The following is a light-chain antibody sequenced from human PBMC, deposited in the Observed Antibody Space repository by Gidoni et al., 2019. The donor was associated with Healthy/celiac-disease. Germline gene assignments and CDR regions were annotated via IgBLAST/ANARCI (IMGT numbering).Light chain of an antibody. J-gene: IGKJ2*01. Sequence: AIRMTQSPSSLSASTGDRVTITCRASQGISSYLAWYQQKPGKAPKLLIYAASTLQSGVPSRFSGSGSGTDFTLTISCLQSEDFATYYCQQYYSYPPYTFXQXTKLXIK. CDR2: AAS. V-gene: IGKV1-8*01. CDR3: QQYYSYPPYT. CDR1: QGISSY.